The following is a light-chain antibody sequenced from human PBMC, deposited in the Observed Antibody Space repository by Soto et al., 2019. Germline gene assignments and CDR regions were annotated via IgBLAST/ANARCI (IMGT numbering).Light chain of an antibody. V-gene: IGLV2-23*02. J-gene: IGLJ1*01. Sequence: QSVLTQPASVSGSPGQSITISCTGTSSDVGSYNLVSWYQQHPGKAPKLMISEVSKRPSGVSSRFSGSKSGTTSSLTISGLQAADEADYYCCSYGGSTSGFGTGTKVTVL. CDR2: EVS. CDR3: CSYGGSTSG. CDR1: SSDVGSYNL.